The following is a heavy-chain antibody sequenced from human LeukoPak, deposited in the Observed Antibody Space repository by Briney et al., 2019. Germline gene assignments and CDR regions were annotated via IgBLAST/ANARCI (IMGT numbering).Heavy chain of an antibody. CDR3: ARGLAAPYYYGSGRSPADWFDP. CDR2: IYYSGIT. CDR1: GGSISSGGYY. J-gene: IGHJ5*02. Sequence: SETLSLTCTVSGGSISSGGYYWSWIRQHPGKGLEWIGYIYYSGITYYNPSLNSRVTISVDTSKNQFSLKLSSVTAADTAVYYCARGLAAPYYYGSGRSPADWFDPWGQGTLVTVSS. D-gene: IGHD3-10*01. V-gene: IGHV4-31*03.